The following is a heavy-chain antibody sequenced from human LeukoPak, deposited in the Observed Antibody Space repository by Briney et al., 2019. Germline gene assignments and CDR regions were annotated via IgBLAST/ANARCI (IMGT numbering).Heavy chain of an antibody. Sequence: PSETLSLTCAVSGGSISSSKWWSWVRQPPGKGLEWIGEIYHSGSTYYNPSLKSRVTISVDTSKNQFSLKQSSVTAADTAVYYCARGRMVGFGELLSFDYWGQGTLVTVSS. D-gene: IGHD3-10*01. J-gene: IGHJ4*02. CDR3: ARGRMVGFGELLSFDY. CDR1: GGSISSSKW. V-gene: IGHV4-4*02. CDR2: IYHSGST.